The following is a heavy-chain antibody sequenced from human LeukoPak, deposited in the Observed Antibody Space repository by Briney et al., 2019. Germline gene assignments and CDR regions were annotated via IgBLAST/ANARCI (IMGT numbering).Heavy chain of an antibody. CDR2: IYYSGST. CDR3: ARAVPGIAAAGTIMDY. J-gene: IGHJ4*02. CDR1: GGSICSYY. V-gene: IGHV4-59*13. D-gene: IGHD6-13*01. Sequence: SETLSLTCTVSGGSICSYYWSWIREPPGKGLEWIGYIYYSGSTNYNPSLKSRVTISVDTSKNQFSLKLSSVTAADTAVYYCARAVPGIAAAGTIMDYWGQGTLVTVSS.